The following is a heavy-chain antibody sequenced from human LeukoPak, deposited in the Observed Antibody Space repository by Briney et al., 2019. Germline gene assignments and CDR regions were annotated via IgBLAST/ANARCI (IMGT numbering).Heavy chain of an antibody. CDR2: ISSSSIYI. D-gene: IGHD4-23*01. CDR1: GFTFSSYS. J-gene: IGHJ4*02. CDR3: AKDSYGGNSDFDY. Sequence: PGGSLRLSCVASGFTFSSYSMNWVRQAPGKGLEWVSSISSSSIYIYYADSVKGRFTISRDNAKNSLYLQMNSLRAEDTAAYYCAKDSYGGNSDFDYWGQGTLVTVSS. V-gene: IGHV3-21*01.